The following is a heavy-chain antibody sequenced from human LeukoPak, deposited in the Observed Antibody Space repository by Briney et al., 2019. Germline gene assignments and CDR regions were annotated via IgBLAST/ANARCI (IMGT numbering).Heavy chain of an antibody. CDR2: IIGSGAST. Sequence: GGSLRLSCAASGFTLSSYAMSWVRQAPGKGLEWVSAIIGSGASTYYADSVKGRFTISRDNSKNTPHLQMNSLRAEDTAIYHLAKVRIVGGYNWFSDLWGRRTLVT. D-gene: IGHD5-24*01. V-gene: IGHV3-23*01. CDR1: GFTLSSYA. J-gene: IGHJ2*01. CDR3: AKVRIVGGYNWFSDL.